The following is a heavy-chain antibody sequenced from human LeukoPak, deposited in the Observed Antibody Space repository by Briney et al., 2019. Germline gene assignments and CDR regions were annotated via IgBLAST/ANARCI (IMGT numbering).Heavy chain of an antibody. D-gene: IGHD6-13*01. Sequence: GGSLRLSCAASGFTFDDYAMHWVRQAPGKGLAWVSGISWDSAYIVYADSVKGRFTISRDNAKKSLHLQMNSLRAEDTALYYCAKDRHSSSWFYFDNWGQGTLVTVSS. CDR2: ISWDSAYI. J-gene: IGHJ4*02. CDR1: GFTFDDYA. CDR3: AKDRHSSSWFYFDN. V-gene: IGHV3-9*01.